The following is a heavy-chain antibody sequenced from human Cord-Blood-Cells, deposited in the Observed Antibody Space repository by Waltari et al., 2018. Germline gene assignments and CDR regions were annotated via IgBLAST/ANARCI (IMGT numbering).Heavy chain of an antibody. J-gene: IGHJ5*02. V-gene: IGHV4-39*01. CDR1: GGSLTSSTYY. Sequence: QLQLQESGPGLVKPSETLSLTCTVSGGSLTSSTYYWGWIRLPPGKGLEWIGSIYYSGSTYYNPSLKSRVTISVDTSKNQFSLKLSSVTAADTAVYYCARGMQQFDPWGQGTLVTVSS. CDR2: IYYSGST. CDR3: ARGMQQFDP. D-gene: IGHD6-13*01.